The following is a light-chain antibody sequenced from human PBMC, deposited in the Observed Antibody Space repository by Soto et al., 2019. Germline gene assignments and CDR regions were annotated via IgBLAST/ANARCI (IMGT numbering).Light chain of an antibody. Sequence: DIQMTQSPSTLSASVGDRVTITCRASQSISSWLAWYQQKPGKAPKLLIYDASSLESGVPSRFSGSGSGTEFTLTISSLQPDDFANYYCQNYNSYFGQWTKVEIX. J-gene: IGKJ2*01. CDR3: QNYNSY. CDR1: QSISSW. V-gene: IGKV1-5*01. CDR2: DAS.